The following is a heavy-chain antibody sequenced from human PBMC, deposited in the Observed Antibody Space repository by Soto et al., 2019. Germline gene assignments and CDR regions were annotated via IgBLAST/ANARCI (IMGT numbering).Heavy chain of an antibody. J-gene: IGHJ6*02. CDR2: IYPGDSDT. Sequence: PGESLKLSCKGSGYSFTSYWIGWVRQMPGKGLEWMGIIYPGDSDTRYSPSFQGQVTISADKSISTAYLQWSSLKASDTAMFYCASSILTGYYPYYYGMDVWGQGTTVTVSS. CDR3: ASSILTGYYPYYYGMDV. V-gene: IGHV5-51*01. CDR1: GYSFTSYW. D-gene: IGHD3-9*01.